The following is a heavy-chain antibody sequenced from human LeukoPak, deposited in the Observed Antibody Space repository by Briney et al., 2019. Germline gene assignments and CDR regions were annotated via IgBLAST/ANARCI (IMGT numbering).Heavy chain of an antibody. V-gene: IGHV3-15*01. CDR3: ATYTSSYSDY. J-gene: IGHJ4*02. D-gene: IGHD3-22*01. Sequence: GGSLRLSCAASGFTFSNAWMSWVRQAPGKGLEWVGRIKSKSDGGIADFAAPLKGRFTMSRDDSKNALYLQMNSLKTEDTAVYYCATYTSSYSDYWGQGTLVTVSS. CDR1: GFTFSNAW. CDR2: IKSKSDGGIA.